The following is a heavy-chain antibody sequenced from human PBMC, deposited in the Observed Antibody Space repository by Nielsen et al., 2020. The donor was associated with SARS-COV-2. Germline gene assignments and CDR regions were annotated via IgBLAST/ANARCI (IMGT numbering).Heavy chain of an antibody. D-gene: IGHD3-16*01. CDR1: GFTFSSYA. J-gene: IGHJ4*02. Sequence: GGSLRLSCAASGFTFSSYAMSRVRQAPGKGLEWVAVIWYDGSNKYYADSVKGRFTISRDNSKNTLYLQMNSLRAEDTAVYYCARGVDDYVWGLEAYDYWGQGTLVTVSS. CDR2: IWYDGSNK. V-gene: IGHV3-33*08. CDR3: ARGVDDYVWGLEAYDY.